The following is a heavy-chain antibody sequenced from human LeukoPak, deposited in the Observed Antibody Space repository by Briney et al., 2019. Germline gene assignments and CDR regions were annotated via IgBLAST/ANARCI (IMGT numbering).Heavy chain of an antibody. CDR3: ARGSWQQLVLWGVGYYFDY. J-gene: IGHJ4*02. CDR2: IKHDGSEK. CDR1: GFTFSNAW. Sequence: GGSLRLSCAASGFTFSNAWMSWVRQPPGKGLEWVANIKHDGSEKYYVDSVKGRFSISRDYAKISVYLQMNSLRAEDTAVYYCARGSWQQLVLWGVGYYFDYWGQGTLVTVSS. D-gene: IGHD6-13*01. V-gene: IGHV3-7*02.